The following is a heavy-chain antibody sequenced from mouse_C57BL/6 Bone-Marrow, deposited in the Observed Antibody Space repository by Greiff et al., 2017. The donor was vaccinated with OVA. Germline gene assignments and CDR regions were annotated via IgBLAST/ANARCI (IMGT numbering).Heavy chain of an antibody. D-gene: IGHD1-1*01. J-gene: IGHJ1*03. CDR2: ISYDGSN. CDR1: GYSITSGYY. CDR3: ARERGYYYASETGWYFDV. Sequence: EVQLQQSGPGLVKPSQSLSLTCSVTGYSITSGYYWNWIRQFPGNKLEWMGYISYDGSNNYNPSLKNRISITRDTSKNQFFLKLNSVTTEDTATYYCARERGYYYASETGWYFDVWGTGTTVTVSS. V-gene: IGHV3-6*01.